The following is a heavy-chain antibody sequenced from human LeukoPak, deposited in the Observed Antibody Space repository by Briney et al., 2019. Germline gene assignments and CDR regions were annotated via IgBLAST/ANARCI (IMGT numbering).Heavy chain of an antibody. CDR3: AKSSGMTWYYYGMDV. V-gene: IGHV3-30*18. J-gene: IGHJ6*02. CDR1: GFTFSGYG. D-gene: IGHD1-26*01. Sequence: GRSLRLSCAASGFTFSGYGMHWVRQAPGKGLEWVAVISYDGSNKYYADSVKGRFTISRDNSKNTLYLQMNSLRAEDTAFYYCAKSSGMTWYYYGMDVWGQGTTVTVSS. CDR2: ISYDGSNK.